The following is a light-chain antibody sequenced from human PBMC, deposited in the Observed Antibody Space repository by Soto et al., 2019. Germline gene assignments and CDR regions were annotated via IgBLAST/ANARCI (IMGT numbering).Light chain of an antibody. J-gene: IGLJ3*02. Sequence: QSVLTQPASVSGSPGQSITISCTGTSNDVGSYNLVSWYQQHPGKAPKLMIYEGSKRPSGVSNRFSGSKSGNTASLTISGLQAEDEADYYCCSYAGSSWVFGGGTKLTVL. CDR2: EGS. CDR1: SNDVGSYNL. V-gene: IGLV2-23*01. CDR3: CSYAGSSWV.